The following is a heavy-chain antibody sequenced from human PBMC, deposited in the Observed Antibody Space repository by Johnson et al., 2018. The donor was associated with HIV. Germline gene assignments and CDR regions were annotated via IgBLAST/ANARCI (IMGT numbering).Heavy chain of an antibody. CDR2: ISYDGSNK. CDR3: ASRSYGYVRHAFDS. Sequence: QMQLVESGGGVVQPGRSLRLSCAASGFTFSSYAMHWVRQAPGKGLEWVAVISYDGSNKYYADSVKSRFTISRDNSKNTLYLQMNSLRAEDTAVYYCASRSYGYVRHAFDSWGQGTMVTVSS. J-gene: IGHJ3*02. D-gene: IGHD5-18*01. V-gene: IGHV3-30-3*01. CDR1: GFTFSSYA.